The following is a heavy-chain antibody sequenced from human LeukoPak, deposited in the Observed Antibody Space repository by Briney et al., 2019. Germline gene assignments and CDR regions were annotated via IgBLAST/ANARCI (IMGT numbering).Heavy chain of an antibody. D-gene: IGHD6-19*01. CDR2: INHSGST. CDR3: ARGRGSGWNSGWFDP. CDR1: GGSFSGYY. V-gene: IGHV4-34*01. J-gene: IGHJ5*02. Sequence: PSETLSLTCAVYGGSFSGYYWSWIRQPPGKGLEWIGEINHSGSTNYSPSLKSRVTISVDTSKNQFSLKLSSVTAADTAVYYCARGRGSGWNSGWFDPWGQGTLVTVSS.